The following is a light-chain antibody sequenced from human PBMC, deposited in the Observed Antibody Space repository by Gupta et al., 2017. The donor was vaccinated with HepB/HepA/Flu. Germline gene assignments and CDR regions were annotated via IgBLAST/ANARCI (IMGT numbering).Light chain of an antibody. CDR2: AAS. Sequence: DIQMTQSPSSLSASVGDRVTITCRASRTISTNLNWYQQKPGKAPKLLIYAASTLQSGVPSRFSGSGSGTDLTLSITSRQQEEFATYYCQQTDSSPPLTFGGGT. CDR1: RTISTN. V-gene: IGKV1-39*01. CDR3: QQTDSSPPLT. J-gene: IGKJ4*01.